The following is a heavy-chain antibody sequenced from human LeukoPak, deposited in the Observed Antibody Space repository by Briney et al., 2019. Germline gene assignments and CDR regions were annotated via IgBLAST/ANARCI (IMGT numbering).Heavy chain of an antibody. CDR2: ISGSGEST. CDR3: ARRAYMDV. V-gene: IGHV3-23*01. J-gene: IGHJ6*03. CDR1: GFTFRSYG. Sequence: GGSLRLSCAASGFTFRSYGMTWVRQAPGKGLEWVSTISGSGESTQYADSVKGRFTTSRDNSKNTVYLDMNSLRAEDTAVYHCARRAYMDVWGKGTTVTISS.